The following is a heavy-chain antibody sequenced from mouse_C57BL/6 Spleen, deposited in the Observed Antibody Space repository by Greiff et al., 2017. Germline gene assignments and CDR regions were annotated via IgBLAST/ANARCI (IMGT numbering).Heavy chain of an antibody. CDR2: IYPGSGST. D-gene: IGHD2-5*01. CDR1: GYTFTIYW. J-gene: IGHJ2*01. Sequence: QVQLQQPGAELVKPGASVKMSCKASGYTFTIYWITWVKQRPGQGLAWIGDIYPGSGSTNYNEKFKSKATLTVDTSSSTAYMQLSSLTSEDSAVYYCARGDSNYDFDYWGQGTTLTVSS. CDR3: ARGDSNYDFDY. V-gene: IGHV1-55*01.